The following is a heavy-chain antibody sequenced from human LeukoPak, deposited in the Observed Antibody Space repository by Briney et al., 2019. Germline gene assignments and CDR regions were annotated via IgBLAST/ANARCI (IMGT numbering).Heavy chain of an antibody. Sequence: SETLSLTCTVSGDSYSSPYWSWIRQPPGKGLEWIGYIYHSGSTYYNPSLKSRVTISVDRSKNQFSLKLSSVTAADTAVYYCARKSSIAARWDYYYYYMDVWGKGTTVTVSS. CDR1: GDSYSSPY. J-gene: IGHJ6*03. CDR2: IYHSGST. D-gene: IGHD6-6*01. V-gene: IGHV4-59*11. CDR3: ARKSSIAARWDYYYYYMDV.